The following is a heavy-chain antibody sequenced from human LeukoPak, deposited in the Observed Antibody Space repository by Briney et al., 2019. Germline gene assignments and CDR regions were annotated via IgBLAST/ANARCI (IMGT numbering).Heavy chain of an antibody. Sequence: GGSLRLSCAASGFTFSNYGMHWVRQAPGKGLEWVAFIRYDGTNQYHADSVKGRFTISRDDSKNTLFLQMNSLRTEDTAVYYCAKDRNYYGSGNVFDHWGQGTLVTVSS. D-gene: IGHD3-10*01. CDR2: IRYDGTNQ. V-gene: IGHV3-30*02. CDR3: AKDRNYYGSGNVFDH. CDR1: GFTFSNYG. J-gene: IGHJ4*02.